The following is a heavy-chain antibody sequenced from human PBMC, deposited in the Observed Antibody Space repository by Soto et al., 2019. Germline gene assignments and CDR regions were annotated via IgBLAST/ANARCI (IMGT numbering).Heavy chain of an antibody. CDR1: EFTFSNYA. Sequence: PGGSLRLSCAASEFTFSNYAMNWARQAPGKGLEWVSYISSGSSIIYYADSVKGRFTISRDNAKNSLYLQMNSLRADDTAVYYCSRDLGSGRRYFDYWGQGALVTVSS. V-gene: IGHV3-48*01. J-gene: IGHJ4*02. D-gene: IGHD6-25*01. CDR2: ISSGSSII. CDR3: SRDLGSGRRYFDY.